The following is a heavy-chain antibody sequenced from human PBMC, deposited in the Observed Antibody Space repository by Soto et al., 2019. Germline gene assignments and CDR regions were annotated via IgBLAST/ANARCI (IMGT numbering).Heavy chain of an antibody. CDR1: GGSISSYY. CDR2: IYYSGST. CDR3: ARHAGGDTGPLEY. D-gene: IGHD2-21*02. Sequence: QVQLQESGPGLVKPSETLSLTCTVSGGSISSYYWSWIRQPPGKGLEWIGYIYYSGSTNYNPSLKSRVTISVDPSKNQFALKLSSVTAADTAVYYCARHAGGDTGPLEYWGQGTLVTVSS. J-gene: IGHJ4*02. V-gene: IGHV4-59*08.